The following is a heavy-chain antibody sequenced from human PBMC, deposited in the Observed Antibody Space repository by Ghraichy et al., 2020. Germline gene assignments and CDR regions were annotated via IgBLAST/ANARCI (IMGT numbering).Heavy chain of an antibody. J-gene: IGHJ4*02. V-gene: IGHV3-33*01. Sequence: GEPLNISCAASGFTFSSYGMHWVRQAPGKGLEWVAVIWFDGSNKYYADSVKGRFTISRDNSKNTLYLQMNSLRAEDTAVYYCARDHSNGVCHTWGQGTLVTVSS. D-gene: IGHD2-8*01. CDR3: ARDHSNGVCHT. CDR2: IWFDGSNK. CDR1: GFTFSSYG.